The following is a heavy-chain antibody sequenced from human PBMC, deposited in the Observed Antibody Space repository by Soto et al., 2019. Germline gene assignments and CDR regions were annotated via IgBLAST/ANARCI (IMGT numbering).Heavy chain of an antibody. J-gene: IGHJ5*02. CDR2: IYHSGST. V-gene: IGHV4-38-2*01. CDR1: GYSISSGYY. CDR3: ARGDSYYDFWSGYSPGPNWFDP. Sequence: SETLSLTCAVSGYSISSGYYWGWIRQPPGEGLEWIGSIYHSGSTYYNPSLNSRVTISVDTSKNQFSLKLSSVTAADTAVYYCARGDSYYDFWSGYSPGPNWFDPWGQGTLVTVSS. D-gene: IGHD3-3*01.